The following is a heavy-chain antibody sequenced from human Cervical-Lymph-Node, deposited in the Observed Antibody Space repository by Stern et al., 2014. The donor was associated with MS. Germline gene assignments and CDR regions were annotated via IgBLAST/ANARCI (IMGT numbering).Heavy chain of an antibody. J-gene: IGHJ4*02. Sequence: VQLVESGGAVVQPGRSLRLSCAASGFTFSSYGIHWVRQAPGTGLGWVTVISYDGNHKYYAASVKGRFTISRDNSKNTLHLQMNSVTPDDTAIYYCARDYEDTSMLFDHWGQGTLVTVSS. D-gene: IGHD2-8*01. CDR1: GFTFSSYG. V-gene: IGHV3-30*03. CDR3: ARDYEDTSMLFDH. CDR2: ISYDGNHK.